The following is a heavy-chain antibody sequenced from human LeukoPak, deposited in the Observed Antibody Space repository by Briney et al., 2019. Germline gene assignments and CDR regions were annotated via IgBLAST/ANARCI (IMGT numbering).Heavy chain of an antibody. D-gene: IGHD1-26*01. CDR3: ARAGRELSPSAFDI. CDR1: GFTFSSYW. V-gene: IGHV3-7*01. CDR2: IKQDGSEK. Sequence: GGSLRLSCAASGFTFSSYWMSWVRQAPGKGLEWVANIKQDGSEKYYVDSVKGRFTISRDNAKNSLYLQMNSLRAEDTAVYYRARAGRELSPSAFDIWGQGTMVTVSS. J-gene: IGHJ3*02.